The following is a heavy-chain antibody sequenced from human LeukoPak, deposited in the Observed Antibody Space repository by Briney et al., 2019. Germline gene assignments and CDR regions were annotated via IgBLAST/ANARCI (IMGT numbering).Heavy chain of an antibody. CDR3: ARGVVAATLYYFDY. D-gene: IGHD2-15*01. V-gene: IGHV1-8*01. Sequence: ASVKVSCKASGYTFTSYDINWVRQATGQGLEWMGWMNPNSGNTGYAQKFQGRVTMTRNTSISTAYMELSSLRSEDTAVYYCARGVVAATLYYFDYWGQGTLVTVSS. J-gene: IGHJ4*02. CDR2: MNPNSGNT. CDR1: GYTFTSYD.